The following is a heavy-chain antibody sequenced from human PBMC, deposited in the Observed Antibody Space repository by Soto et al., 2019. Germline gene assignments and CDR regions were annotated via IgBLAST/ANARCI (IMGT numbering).Heavy chain of an antibody. J-gene: IGHJ6*03. D-gene: IGHD3-16*02. CDR2: ISAYNGNT. V-gene: IGHV1-18*01. CDR3: ARGVYYDYIWGSYRHGDGHFYYYYMDV. Sequence: ASVKVSCKASGYTFTSYGISWVRQAPGQGLEWMGWISAYNGNTGYAQKFQGRVTMTRNTSISTAYMELSSLRSEDTAVYYCARGVYYDYIWGSYRHGDGHFYYYYMDVWGKGTTVTVSS. CDR1: GYTFTSYG.